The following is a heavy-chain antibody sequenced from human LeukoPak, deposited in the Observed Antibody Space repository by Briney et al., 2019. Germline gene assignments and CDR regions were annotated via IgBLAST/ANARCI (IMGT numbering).Heavy chain of an antibody. CDR3: ATETLAAAVSSY. CDR2: FDPEDGET. J-gene: IGHJ4*02. D-gene: IGHD6-13*01. V-gene: IGHV1-24*01. CDR1: GYTLTELP. Sequence: ASVKVSCKVSGYTLTELPMHWVRQAPGKGLEWMGGFDPEDGETIYAQKFQGRVTMTEDTSTDTAYMELSSLRSEDTAVYYCATETLAAAVSSYWGQGTLVTVSS.